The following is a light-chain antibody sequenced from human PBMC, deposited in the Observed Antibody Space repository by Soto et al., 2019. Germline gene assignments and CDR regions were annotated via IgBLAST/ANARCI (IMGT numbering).Light chain of an antibody. CDR3: QAWDSNTYV. CDR1: KLGDKY. CDR2: QDN. J-gene: IGLJ1*01. Sequence: SYELTQPPPVSVSPGQTAPVTCSGDKLGDKYVCWYQQRPGQSPVLVIYQDNKRPSGIPERFSGSNSGNTATLTISGTQSMDEANYYCQAWDSNTYVFGSGTKVTVL. V-gene: IGLV3-1*01.